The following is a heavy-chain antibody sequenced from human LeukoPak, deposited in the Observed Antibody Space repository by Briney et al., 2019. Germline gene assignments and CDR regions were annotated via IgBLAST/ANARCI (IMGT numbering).Heavy chain of an antibody. V-gene: IGHV3-23*01. J-gene: IGHJ4*02. Sequence: GGSLRLSCAASGFTFSSYAMSWVRQAPGKGLEWVSAISGSGGSTYYADSVKGRFTISRDNSKNTLYLQMNSLRAEDTAVYYCAKDAGYYYGSGSAPGYWGQGTLVTVSS. CDR3: AKDAGYYYGSGSAPGY. CDR1: GFTFSSYA. CDR2: ISGSGGST. D-gene: IGHD3-10*01.